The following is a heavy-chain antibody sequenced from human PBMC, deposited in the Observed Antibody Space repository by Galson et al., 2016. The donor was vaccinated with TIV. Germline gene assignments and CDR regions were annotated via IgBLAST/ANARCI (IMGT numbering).Heavy chain of an antibody. V-gene: IGHV1-69*04. CDR1: GGTFSNYA. J-gene: IGHJ2*01. CDR2: IIPILGIA. D-gene: IGHD1-26*01. Sequence: SVKVSCKASGGTFSNYAISWVRQAPGQGLEWMGRIIPILGIANYAEKIQGRATITADKSTSTAYMELSSLRSDDTAVYYCARGTEVGATAYWYFDLWGQGTGVTVSS. CDR3: ARGTEVGATAYWYFDL.